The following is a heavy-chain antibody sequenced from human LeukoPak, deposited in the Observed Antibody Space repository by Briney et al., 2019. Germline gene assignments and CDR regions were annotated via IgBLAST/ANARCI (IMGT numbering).Heavy chain of an antibody. CDR3: ARGRYFDWLLSD. Sequence: PSETLSLTCAVYGGSFSGYYWSWIRQPPGKGLEWIGEINHSGSTNYNPSLKSRVTISVDTSKNQFSLKLSSVTAADTAVYYCARGRYFDWLLSDWGQGTLVTVSS. CDR1: GGSFSGYY. D-gene: IGHD3-9*01. CDR2: INHSGST. V-gene: IGHV4-34*01. J-gene: IGHJ4*02.